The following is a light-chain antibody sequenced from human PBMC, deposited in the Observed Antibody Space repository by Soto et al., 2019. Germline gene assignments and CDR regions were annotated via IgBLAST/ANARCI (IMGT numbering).Light chain of an antibody. CDR3: QQYNNWPPVT. CDR1: QSVSSK. J-gene: IGKJ4*01. CDR2: GAS. V-gene: IGKV3-15*01. Sequence: EIMMTQSPATMSVSPGERTTLSCRASQSVSSKLAWYQQKPGQAPRLLIYGASTRATGIPARFSGSESGTEFTLTISSLQSEDFAVYYCQQYNNWPPVTFGGGTKVEIK.